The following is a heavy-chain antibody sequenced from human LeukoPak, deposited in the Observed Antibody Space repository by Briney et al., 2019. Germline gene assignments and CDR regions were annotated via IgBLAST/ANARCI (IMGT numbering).Heavy chain of an antibody. V-gene: IGHV1-46*01. J-gene: IGHJ5*02. D-gene: IGHD6-6*01. CDR2: INPSGGST. Sequence: ASVKVSCKASGYTFTSYGISWVRQAPGQGLEWMGIINPSGGSTSYAQKFQGRVTMTRDTSTSTVYMELSSLRSEDTAVYYCASGIAARPFDPWGQGTLVTVSS. CDR1: GYTFTSYG. CDR3: ASGIAARPFDP.